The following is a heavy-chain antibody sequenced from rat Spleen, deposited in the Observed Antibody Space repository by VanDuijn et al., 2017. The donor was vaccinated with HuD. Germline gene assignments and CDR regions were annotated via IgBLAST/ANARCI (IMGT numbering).Heavy chain of an antibody. CDR1: GFTFSDYY. Sequence: EVQLVESGGGLVQPGRSMKLSCAASGFTFSDYYMAWVRQAPGKGLEWVAYISSSSGTIYYADTVKGRFTISRDNAKNTLYLQLSSLRSEDTALYYCARLRRVPDYWGQGVMVTVSS. J-gene: IGHJ2*01. CDR2: ISSSSGTI. CDR3: ARLRRVPDY. D-gene: IGHD1-11*01. V-gene: IGHV5-34*01.